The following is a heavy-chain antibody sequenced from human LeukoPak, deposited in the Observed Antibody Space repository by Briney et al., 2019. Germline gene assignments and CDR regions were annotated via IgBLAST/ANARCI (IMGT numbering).Heavy chain of an antibody. D-gene: IGHD5-18*01. V-gene: IGHV4-34*01. J-gene: IGHJ4*02. CDR1: GGSFSGYY. CDR2: INRSGST. Sequence: SETLALTCAVYGGSFSGYYWSWARQPPGKGLEWIGEINRSGSTYCNPSLKSRVTISVDTSKSQFSLKLSSVTAADTAVYYCASVEDTAMVYYWGQGTLVTVSS. CDR3: ASVEDTAMVYY.